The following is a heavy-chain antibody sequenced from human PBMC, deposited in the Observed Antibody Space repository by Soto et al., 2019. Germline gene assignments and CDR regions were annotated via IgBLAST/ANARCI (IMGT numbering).Heavy chain of an antibody. J-gene: IGHJ5*02. CDR3: ARINHIADKEFDP. D-gene: IGHD2-21*01. CDR2: MNPNSGNT. Sequence: ASVKVSCKASGYTFTIYDINWVLQATGQGLEWMGWMNPNSGNTGYAQKFQGRVTMTRNTSISTAYMELSSLRSEDTAVYYWARINHIADKEFDPWGQGTLVTVAS. V-gene: IGHV1-8*01. CDR1: GYTFTIYD.